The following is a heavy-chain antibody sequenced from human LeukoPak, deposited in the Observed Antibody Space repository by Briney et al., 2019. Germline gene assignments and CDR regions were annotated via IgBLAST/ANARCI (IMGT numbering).Heavy chain of an antibody. D-gene: IGHD3-22*01. CDR3: ARGDSSGYRSNWYFDL. CDR1: GFTFHSYD. J-gene: IGHJ2*01. Sequence: QPGGSLRLSCAASGFTFHSYDMHWVRQATGKSLEWVSAIGTAGDTYYPGSVKGRFTISRENAKKSLYLQMNSLRDGDTAVYYCARGDSSGYRSNWYFDLWGRGTLVTVSS. V-gene: IGHV3-13*01. CDR2: IGTAGDT.